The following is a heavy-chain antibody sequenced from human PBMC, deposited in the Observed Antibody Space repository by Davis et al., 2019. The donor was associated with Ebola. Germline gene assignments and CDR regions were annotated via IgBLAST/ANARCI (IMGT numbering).Heavy chain of an antibody. D-gene: IGHD3-10*01. CDR3: ARGFGDVDSFDI. CDR1: GYFFTGFY. Sequence: ASVKVSCKASGYFFTGFYMHWVRQAPGQGLEWMGRINPNNGVANYAQRFQGRVTMTTETSISTAYMDLSRLSSDDTAVYYCARGFGDVDSFDIWGQGTMVTVSS. CDR2: INPNNGVA. V-gene: IGHV1-2*06. J-gene: IGHJ3*02.